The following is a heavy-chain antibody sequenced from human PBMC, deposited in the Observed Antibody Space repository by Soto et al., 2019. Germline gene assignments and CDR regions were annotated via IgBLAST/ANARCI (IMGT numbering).Heavy chain of an antibody. V-gene: IGHV4-59*12. CDR2: IYSSEYT. CDR1: GGSISGYF. CDR3: ARVFSDSSSFFDP. D-gene: IGHD6-13*01. J-gene: IGHJ5*02. Sequence: SETLSLTCTVSGGSISGYFWSWIRQPPGKGLEWIAYIYSSEYTDYNPSLKSRVTISVDTSKNQFSLKLSSVTAADTAVYYCARVFSDSSSFFDPWGQGTLVTV.